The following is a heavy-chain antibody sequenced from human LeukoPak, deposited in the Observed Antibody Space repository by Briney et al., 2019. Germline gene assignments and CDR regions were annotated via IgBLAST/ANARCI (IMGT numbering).Heavy chain of an antibody. V-gene: IGHV4-59*01. Sequence: PSETLSLTCTVSGGSISSYYWSWIRQPPGKGLEWIGYIYYSGGTNYNPSLKSRVTISVDTSKNQFSLKLSSVTAADTAVYYCARGTTVTYLDAFDIWGQGTMVTVSS. CDR3: ARGTTVTYLDAFDI. J-gene: IGHJ3*02. D-gene: IGHD4-17*01. CDR1: GGSISSYY. CDR2: IYYSGGT.